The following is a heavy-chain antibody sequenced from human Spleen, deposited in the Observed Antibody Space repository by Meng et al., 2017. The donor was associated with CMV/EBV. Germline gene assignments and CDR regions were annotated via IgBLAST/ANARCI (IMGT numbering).Heavy chain of an antibody. Sequence: GESLKISCAASGFTFSSYGMHWVRQAPGKGLEWVAVIWYDGSNKYYADSVKGRFTFSRDNAKNSLYLQMNSLRAEDTGVYYCARDLLVDYYYGMDVGGQGTTVTVSS. CDR1: GFTFSSYG. D-gene: IGHD2-15*01. CDR2: IWYDGSNK. CDR3: ARDLLVDYYYGMDV. J-gene: IGHJ6*02. V-gene: IGHV3-33*01.